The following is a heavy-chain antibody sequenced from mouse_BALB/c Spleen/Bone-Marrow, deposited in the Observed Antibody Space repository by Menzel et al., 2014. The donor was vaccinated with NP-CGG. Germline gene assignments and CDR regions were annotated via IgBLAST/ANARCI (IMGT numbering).Heavy chain of an antibody. CDR1: GYTFTNYW. D-gene: IGHD2-3*01. V-gene: IGHV1-7*01. CDR3: ARGGIYDGYSY. CDR2: IDPSTGYT. Sequence: VKLQESGAELAKPRASVKMSCKASGYTFTNYWMHLVKQRPGQGLEWIGYIDPSTGYTEYNQKFKDKATLTADKSSSTAYMQLSSLTSEDSAVYYCARGGIYDGYSYWGQGTLVTVSA. J-gene: IGHJ3*01.